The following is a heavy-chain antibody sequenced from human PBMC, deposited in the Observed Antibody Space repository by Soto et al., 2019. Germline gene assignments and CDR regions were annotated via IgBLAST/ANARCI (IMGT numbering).Heavy chain of an antibody. V-gene: IGHV1-46*01. Sequence: ASVKVSCKAAGDTFTDYYIHWVRQAPGQGLEWMGTVNPSGGHTTYAQHFLGRVTMTRDTSTSTLYMELTSLTSDDTAIYYCARGGHVVVVTAALDYWGQGTLVTVSS. CDR3: ARGGHVVVVTAALDY. J-gene: IGHJ4*02. D-gene: IGHD2-21*02. CDR1: GDTFTDYY. CDR2: VNPSGGHT.